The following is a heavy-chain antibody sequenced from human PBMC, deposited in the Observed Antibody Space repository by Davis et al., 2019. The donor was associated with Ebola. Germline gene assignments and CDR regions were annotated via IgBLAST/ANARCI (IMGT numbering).Heavy chain of an antibody. CDR3: ARDQVTIFGVVIFGMDV. Sequence: AASVKVSCKASGYTFTSYAMHWVRQAPGQRLEWMGWINAGHGNTKYSQKFQGRVTITRDTSASTAYMELSSLRSEDTAVYYCARDQVTIFGVVIFGMDVWGQGTTVTVSS. D-gene: IGHD3-3*01. J-gene: IGHJ6*02. V-gene: IGHV1-3*01. CDR1: GYTFTSYA. CDR2: INAGHGNT.